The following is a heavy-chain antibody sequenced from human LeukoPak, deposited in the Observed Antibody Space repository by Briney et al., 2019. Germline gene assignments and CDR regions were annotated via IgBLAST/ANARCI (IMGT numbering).Heavy chain of an antibody. Sequence: SETLSLTCAVSGYFISSGFYWGWIRQPPGKGLEWVGSVFHSGSPSYSPSLKSRVTISIDTSKNQFSLKLTSVTAADTATYYCARLESAAYEGIQHWGQGTLVTVSS. CDR1: GYFISSGFY. V-gene: IGHV4-38-2*01. D-gene: IGHD3-22*01. CDR2: VFHSGSP. J-gene: IGHJ1*01. CDR3: ARLESAAYEGIQH.